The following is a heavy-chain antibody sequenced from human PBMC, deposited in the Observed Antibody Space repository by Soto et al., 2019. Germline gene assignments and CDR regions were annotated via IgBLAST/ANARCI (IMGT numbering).Heavy chain of an antibody. Sequence: PSETLSLTCTVSGGSISSYYWSWSRQPPGKGLEWIGDIYYSGSTNYNPSLKSRVTISIDTAKNQFSLNLNSVTAADTAVYYCARGSSWYPYWGPGTLVTVSS. V-gene: IGHV4-59*01. CDR2: IYYSGST. CDR3: ARGSSWYPY. J-gene: IGHJ4*02. CDR1: GGSISSYY. D-gene: IGHD6-13*01.